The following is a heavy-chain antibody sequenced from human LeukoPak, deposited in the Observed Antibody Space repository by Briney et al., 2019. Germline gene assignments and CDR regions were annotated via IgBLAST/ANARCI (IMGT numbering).Heavy chain of an antibody. CDR3: AREGNYYGSGGDAFDI. J-gene: IGHJ3*02. CDR1: GVSFSGYY. V-gene: IGHV4-34*01. Sequence: PSETLSLTCAVYGVSFSGYYWCWIRQPPGKGLDWINKINHSRSTNYNPSPKRRVTVSVDTSKNLISTKLSSVAAADTAVYYCAREGNYYGSGGDAFDIWGQGTMVTVSS. CDR2: INHSRST. D-gene: IGHD3-10*01.